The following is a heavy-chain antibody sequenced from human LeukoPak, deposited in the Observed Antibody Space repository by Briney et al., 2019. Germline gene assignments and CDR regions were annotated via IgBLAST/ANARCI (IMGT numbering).Heavy chain of an antibody. CDR1: GYTFTSYG. D-gene: IGHD4-17*01. J-gene: IGHJ5*02. CDR3: ARSTNGDYVGFDP. CDR2: ISAYNGNT. Sequence: ASVKVSCKASGYTFTSYGISWVRQAPGQGLEWMGWISAYNGNTNYAQKLQGRVTTTRNTSISTAYMELSSLRSEDTAVYYCARSTNGDYVGFDPWGQGTLVTVSS. V-gene: IGHV1-18*01.